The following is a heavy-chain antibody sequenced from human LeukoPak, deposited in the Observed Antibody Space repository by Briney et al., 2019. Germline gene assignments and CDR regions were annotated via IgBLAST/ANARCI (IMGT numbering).Heavy chain of an antibody. V-gene: IGHV3-74*01. D-gene: IGHD3-3*01. Sequence: QPGGSLRLSCEASGFTFSSYWMHWVRQAPGKGPVWVSRIDRDGTMTSYADSVVGRFAISRDNAKNTLYLQMNSLRAEDTAVYYCARAGFLEWLSLDYWGQGTLVTVSS. CDR2: IDRDGTMT. J-gene: IGHJ4*02. CDR1: GFTFSSYW. CDR3: ARAGFLEWLSLDY.